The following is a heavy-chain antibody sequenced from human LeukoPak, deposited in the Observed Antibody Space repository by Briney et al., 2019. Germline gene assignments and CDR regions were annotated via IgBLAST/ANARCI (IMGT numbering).Heavy chain of an antibody. CDR2: IYTSGST. V-gene: IGHV4-4*07. Sequence: SETLSLTCSVSGGSISSNYWSWIRQPAGKGLEWIGRIYTSGSTKYNPSLKSRVTMSVDTSKNQFSLKLSSVTSTDTAVYYCAKGASGWYANYYYYYGMDVWGQGTTVTVSS. CDR1: GGSISSNY. D-gene: IGHD6-19*01. CDR3: AKGASGWYANYYYYYGMDV. J-gene: IGHJ6*02.